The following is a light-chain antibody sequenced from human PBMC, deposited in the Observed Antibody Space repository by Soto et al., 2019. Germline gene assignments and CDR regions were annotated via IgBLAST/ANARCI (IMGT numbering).Light chain of an antibody. CDR1: QSVGSS. Sequence: EVVMTQSPSTLSVSPGERATLSCRASQSVGSSLAWYQQTPGQAPRVLIYGASTMATGIPARFSGSGSETEFTLTISSLQSEDFAVYYCQQYNKWPLTFGGGTKVEIK. J-gene: IGKJ4*01. CDR2: GAS. V-gene: IGKV3-15*01. CDR3: QQYNKWPLT.